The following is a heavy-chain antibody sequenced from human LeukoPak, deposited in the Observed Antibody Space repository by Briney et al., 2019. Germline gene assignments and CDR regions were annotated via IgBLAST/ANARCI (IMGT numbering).Heavy chain of an antibody. J-gene: IGHJ5*02. CDR1: GGSFSGYY. CDR3: ARHFFDWFRMKWFDP. V-gene: IGHV4-34*01. CDR2: INLSGST. Sequence: SETLSLTCAVYGGSFSGYYWSWIRQPPGKGLEWIGEINLSGSTNYNPSLKSRVTISADTSENQFSLKLSSVTAADTAVYYCARHFFDWFRMKWFDPWGQGTLVTVSS. D-gene: IGHD3-9*01.